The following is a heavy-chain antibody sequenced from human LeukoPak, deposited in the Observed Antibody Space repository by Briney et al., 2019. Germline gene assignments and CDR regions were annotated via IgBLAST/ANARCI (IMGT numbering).Heavy chain of an antibody. CDR2: ISPNSGAT. CDR3: ARDLWGWGSDYLDY. J-gene: IGHJ4*02. D-gene: IGHD4/OR15-4a*01. Sequence: GASVKVSCKASGYTFTDYYVYWVRLVPGQGLEWMGRISPNSGATNYAEKFRGRVTMARDTSINTVYMEMSSLRSDDTAVYYCARDLWGWGSDYLDYWGQGTLVTVSS. CDR1: GYTFTDYY. V-gene: IGHV1-2*06.